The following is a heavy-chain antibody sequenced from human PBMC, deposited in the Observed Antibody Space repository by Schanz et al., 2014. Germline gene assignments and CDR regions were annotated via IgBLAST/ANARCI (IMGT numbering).Heavy chain of an antibody. D-gene: IGHD4-17*01. V-gene: IGHV1-18*01. CDR2: ISPYTGNT. CDR1: RSTFSSYT. CDR3: ARGYGDSPTDF. J-gene: IGHJ4*02. Sequence: QVQLVQSGAEVKKPGSSVKVSCKASRSTFSSYTISWVRQARGQGLEWVGWISPYTGNTHYFDKMEGRVTMTTDTSTSTAYMELRSLRSEDTAVYYCARGYGDSPTDFWGQGTLVTVSS.